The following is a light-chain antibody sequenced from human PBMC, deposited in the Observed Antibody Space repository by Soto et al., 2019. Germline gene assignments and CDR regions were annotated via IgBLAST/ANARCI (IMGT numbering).Light chain of an antibody. J-gene: IGKJ5*01. CDR1: QSIRSY. CDR2: IAS. Sequence: SHLILSPTSLSPSVRDRGAITCRASQSIRSYLAWYQQKPGEAPKLLISIASILQSGVPARFSGSGSGTDFILTISSLQPEDSATYYCQVRASMPIAFGQGTRLEIK. CDR3: QVRASMPIA. V-gene: IGKV1-9*01.